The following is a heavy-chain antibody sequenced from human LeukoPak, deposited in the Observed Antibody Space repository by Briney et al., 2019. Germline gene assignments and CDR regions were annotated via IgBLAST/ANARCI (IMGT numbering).Heavy chain of an antibody. D-gene: IGHD3-16*02. CDR1: GYTFTGYY. CDR2: INPNSGGT. J-gene: IGHJ6*02. CDR3: ASRLSGDYDYVWGSYPLGMDV. V-gene: IGHV1-2*02. Sequence: ASVKVSCKASGYTFTGYYMHWVRQAPGQGLEWMGWINPNSGGTNYAQKFQGRVTMTRDTSISTAYMELSRLRSDDTAVYYCASRLSGDYDYVWGSYPLGMDVWGQGTTVTVSS.